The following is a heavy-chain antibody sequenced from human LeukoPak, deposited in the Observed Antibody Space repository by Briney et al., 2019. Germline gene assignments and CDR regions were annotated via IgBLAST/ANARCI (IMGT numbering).Heavy chain of an antibody. CDR3: AREWLLPPYYFYYGMDV. J-gene: IGHJ6*02. V-gene: IGHV3-30*12. CDR1: GFTFRTYG. CDR2: ISYDGSNK. Sequence: GRSLRLSCEASGFTFRTYGMHWVRQAPGKGLEWVAVISYDGSNKYYADSVKGRFTISRDNAKNSLYLQMNSLRAEDTAVYYWAREWLLPPYYFYYGMDVWGQGTTVTVSS. D-gene: IGHD3-22*01.